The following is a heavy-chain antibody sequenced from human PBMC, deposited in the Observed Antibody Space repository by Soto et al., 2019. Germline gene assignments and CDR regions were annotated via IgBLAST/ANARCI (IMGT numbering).Heavy chain of an antibody. V-gene: IGHV3-23*01. D-gene: IGHD2-15*01. CDR1: GFTFSSYA. CDR2: ISGSGSST. CDR3: AKGNIVVGTGWFDP. Sequence: EVQLLESGGGLVQPGGSLRLSCAASGFTFSSYAMSWVRQAPGKGLEWVSAISGSGSSTYYADSVKGRFTISRDNSKNPLYLQMNSLRAEDTAVYYWAKGNIVVGTGWFDPWGQGTLVTVSS. J-gene: IGHJ5*02.